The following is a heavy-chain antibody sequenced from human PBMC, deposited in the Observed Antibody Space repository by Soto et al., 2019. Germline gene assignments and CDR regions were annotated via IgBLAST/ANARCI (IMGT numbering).Heavy chain of an antibody. CDR3: AKGYCSISSCTNWLDP. Sequence: PSETLSLTCAVSGGSISSGYSWSWIRQPPGKGLEWIGYIYHSGVTYYNPSLKSRVTISVDRSKNQFSLKLSSVTAADTAVYYCAKGYCSISSCTNWLDPWGQGTLVTVSS. CDR1: GGSISSGYS. J-gene: IGHJ5*02. CDR2: IYHSGVT. V-gene: IGHV4-30-2*01. D-gene: IGHD2-2*01.